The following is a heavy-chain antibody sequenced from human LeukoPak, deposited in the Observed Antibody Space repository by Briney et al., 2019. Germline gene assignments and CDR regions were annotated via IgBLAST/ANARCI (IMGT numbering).Heavy chain of an antibody. D-gene: IGHD1-1*01. J-gene: IGHJ4*02. V-gene: IGHV3-30*02. CDR3: AKSLDQAYYFDY. Sequence: PGGSLRLSCAASGFTFSSYGMHWVRQAPGTGLEWVAFIRYDGSNKYYADSVKGRFTISRDNSKNTLYLQMNSLRAEDTAVYYCAKSLDQAYYFDYWGQGTLVTVSS. CDR2: IRYDGSNK. CDR1: GFTFSSYG.